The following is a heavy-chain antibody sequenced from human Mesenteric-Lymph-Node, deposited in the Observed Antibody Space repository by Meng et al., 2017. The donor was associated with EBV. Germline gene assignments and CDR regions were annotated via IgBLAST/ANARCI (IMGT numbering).Heavy chain of an antibody. CDR3: ATSSGHYCHSTICYSDY. CDR2: IIPSGGSA. J-gene: IGHJ4*02. D-gene: IGHD2-2*01. V-gene: IGHV3-23*04. Sequence: EVQLVESGGGLVQPGGSLRVSCAASGFTFSNYAMTWVRQAPGKGLEWVSVIIPSGGSAFYADSVKGRFTISRDNSKNTLYLQMNSLRVEDTAVYYCATSSGHYCHSTICYSDYWGQGTLVTVAS. CDR1: GFTFSNYA.